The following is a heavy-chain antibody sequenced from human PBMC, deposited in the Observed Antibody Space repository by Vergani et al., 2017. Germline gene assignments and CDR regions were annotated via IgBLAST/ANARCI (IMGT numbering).Heavy chain of an antibody. Sequence: EVQLLESGGGLVKPGGSLRLSCAASGFTFTKAWMSWVRQAPGKGLEWVGRIKSKTDGGTTDYAAPVKGRFTISRDDSKTTLYLQMNSLKTEDTAVYYCTTGDNGRKFYYYYGMDVWGQGTTVTVS. CDR3: TTGDNGRKFYYYYGMDV. CDR1: GFTFTKAW. CDR2: IKSKTDGGTT. V-gene: IGHV3-15*01. D-gene: IGHD4-17*01. J-gene: IGHJ6*02.